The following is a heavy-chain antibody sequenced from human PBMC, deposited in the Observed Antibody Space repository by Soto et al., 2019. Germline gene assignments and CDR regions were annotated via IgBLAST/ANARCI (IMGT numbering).Heavy chain of an antibody. V-gene: IGHV1-3*01. D-gene: IGHD3-10*01. CDR1: GYTFTSYA. Sequence: ASVKVSCKASGYTFTSYAMYWVRQAPGQRLEWMGWINAGNGNTKYSQKFQGRVTITRDTPASTAYMELSSLRSEDTAVYYCARDLAFGLSDYWGQGTLVTVSS. CDR3: ARDLAFGLSDY. J-gene: IGHJ4*02. CDR2: INAGNGNT.